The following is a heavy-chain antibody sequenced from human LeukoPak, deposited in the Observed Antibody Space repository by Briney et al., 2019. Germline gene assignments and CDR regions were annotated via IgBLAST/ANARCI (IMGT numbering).Heavy chain of an antibody. CDR3: AKEAVAAAGPFDY. CDR2: ISVGGGSI. J-gene: IGHJ4*02. D-gene: IGHD6-13*01. Sequence: GGSPRLSCAASGFTFSIYAMSWVRQAPGKGLEWVSSISVGGGSIYYADSVKGRFTISRQNSKSTLYVEMNGLRAEDTAIYYCAKEAVAAAGPFDYWGQGTLVTVSS. V-gene: IGHV3-23*01. CDR1: GFTFSIYA.